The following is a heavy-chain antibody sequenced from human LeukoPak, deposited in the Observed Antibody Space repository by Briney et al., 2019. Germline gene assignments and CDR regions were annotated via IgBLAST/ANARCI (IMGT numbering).Heavy chain of an antibody. CDR1: GFTVRSNH. D-gene: IGHD1-1*01. CDR2: ISNGGGT. Sequence: GGSLRLSCAASGFTVRSNHMSRVRQVPGKGLEWVSVISNGGGTNYVASVKGRFTISRDNSKNTLYLQMNSLIAEDTAVYYCTLDRGFKRPLDCWGQGTLVTVSS. J-gene: IGHJ4*02. CDR3: TLDRGFKRPLDC. V-gene: IGHV3-53*01.